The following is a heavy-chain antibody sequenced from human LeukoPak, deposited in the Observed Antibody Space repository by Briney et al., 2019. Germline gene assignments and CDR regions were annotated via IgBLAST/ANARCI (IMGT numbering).Heavy chain of an antibody. Sequence: GGSLRLSCAASSGLIFSCHGKHWVRQAPGKGLEWVAVIWYDGSNKCYADSVKGRFTISRDNSKNTLYLQMNSLRAEDTAVYYCARARNNYDSSGYSALDYWGQGTLVTVSS. CDR1: GLIFSCHG. V-gene: IGHV3-33*01. J-gene: IGHJ4*02. CDR2: IWYDGSNK. D-gene: IGHD3-22*01. CDR3: ARARNNYDSSGYSALDY.